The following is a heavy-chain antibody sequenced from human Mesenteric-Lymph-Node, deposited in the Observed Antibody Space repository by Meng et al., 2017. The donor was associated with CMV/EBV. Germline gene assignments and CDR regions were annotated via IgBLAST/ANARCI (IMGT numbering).Heavy chain of an antibody. J-gene: IGHJ3*02. CDR3: AREVVTSWAAAGDDAFDI. CDR2: INPSSGST. CDR1: FTSYY. V-gene: IGHV1-46*01. D-gene: IGHD6-13*01. Sequence: FTSYYMHWVRQAPGQGLEWMGIINPSSGSTSYAQKFQGRVTMTRDTSTSTVYMELSSLRSEDTAVYYCAREVVTSWAAAGDDAFDIWGQGTMVTVSS.